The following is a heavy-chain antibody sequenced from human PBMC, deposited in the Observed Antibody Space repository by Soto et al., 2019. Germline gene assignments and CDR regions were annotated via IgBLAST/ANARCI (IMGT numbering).Heavy chain of an antibody. Sequence: SVKVSCKASGGTFSSYTISWVRQAPGQGLEWMGRIIPILGIANYAQKFQGRVTITADKSTSTAYMELSSLRSEDTAVYYCARDPHYYYYYGMDVWGQGTTVTAP. CDR2: IIPILGIA. CDR1: GGTFSSYT. CDR3: ARDPHYYYYYGMDV. V-gene: IGHV1-69*04. J-gene: IGHJ6*02.